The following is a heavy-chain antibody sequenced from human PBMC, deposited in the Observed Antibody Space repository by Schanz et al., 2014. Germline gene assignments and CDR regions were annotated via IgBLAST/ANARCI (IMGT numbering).Heavy chain of an antibody. J-gene: IGHJ4*02. CDR1: GFTFSSYG. V-gene: IGHV3-21*01. Sequence: VQLVESGGGVVQPGRSLRLSCAASGFTFSSYGMHWVRQAPGKGLEWVSSISSTSSYIFYADSVKGRFTISRDNAKNSLYLQMNSLRAEDTAVYYCAKDLISGWSGFDYWGQGTLVTVSS. CDR3: AKDLISGWSGFDY. CDR2: ISSTSSYI. D-gene: IGHD6-19*01.